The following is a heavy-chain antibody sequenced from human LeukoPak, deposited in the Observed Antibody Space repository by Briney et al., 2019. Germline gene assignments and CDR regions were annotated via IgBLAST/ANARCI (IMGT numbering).Heavy chain of an antibody. CDR3: ARVYYDILTGNSYYGMDV. D-gene: IGHD3-9*01. CDR2: INSDGSST. V-gene: IGHV3-74*01. Sequence: TGGSLRLSCAASGFTFSSYWMHWVRQAPGKGLVWVSRINSDGSSTSYADSVKGRFTISRDNSKNTLYLQMNSLRAEDTAVYYCARVYYDILTGNSYYGMDVWGQGTTVTVSS. CDR1: GFTFSSYW. J-gene: IGHJ6*02.